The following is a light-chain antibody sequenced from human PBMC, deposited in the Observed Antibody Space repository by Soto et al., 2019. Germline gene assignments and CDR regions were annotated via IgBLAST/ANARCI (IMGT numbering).Light chain of an antibody. CDR1: QSVNSSY. V-gene: IGKV3-20*01. J-gene: IGKJ1*01. Sequence: LVLTQSPGTLSLSPGERATLSCRTSQSVNSSYLTWYQQKPGQAPRLLIYGASSRATGIQDRFSGDGSGTAFTLTISRLEPEDFAVYYCQQYDDSPPWTFGQGTKVEIK. CDR2: GAS. CDR3: QQYDDSPPWT.